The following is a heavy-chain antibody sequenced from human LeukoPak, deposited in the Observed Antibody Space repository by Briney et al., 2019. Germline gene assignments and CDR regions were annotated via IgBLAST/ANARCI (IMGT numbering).Heavy chain of an antibody. CDR1: GFTFSDYY. Sequence: GGSLRLSWAASGFTFSDYYMSWIRQAPGKGLEWVSYISSSSSTIYYADSVKGRFTISRDNAKNSLYLQMHSLRDEDTAVYYCARSTTVTTDYYYYGMDVWGQGTTVTVSS. CDR3: ARSTTVTTDYYYYGMDV. D-gene: IGHD4-11*01. J-gene: IGHJ6*02. V-gene: IGHV3-11*04. CDR2: ISSSSSTI.